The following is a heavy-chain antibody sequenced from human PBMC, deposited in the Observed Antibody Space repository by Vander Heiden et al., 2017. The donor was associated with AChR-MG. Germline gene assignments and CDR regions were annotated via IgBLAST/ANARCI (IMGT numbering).Heavy chain of an antibody. V-gene: IGHV3-23*01. D-gene: IGHD3-3*01. CDR1: GFTLTSFA. CDR2: IRNTGVNI. CDR3: AKDRGPGLEWLFNY. Sequence: EVQLLESGGGLVQSGGSLRLSCAASGFTLTSFAMNWVRQAPGKGLEWVSAIRNTGVNIYYADSVKGRFTISRDNTKNTLYLQMNSMRAEDTAVYYCAKDRGPGLEWLFNYWVQGTLVTVSS. J-gene: IGHJ4*02.